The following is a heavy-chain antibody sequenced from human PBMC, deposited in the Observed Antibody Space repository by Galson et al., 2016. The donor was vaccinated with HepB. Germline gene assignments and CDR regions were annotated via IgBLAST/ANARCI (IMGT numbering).Heavy chain of an antibody. CDR3: ARGYDILTGVLKDPFDY. CDR1: GFIFNNYA. CDR2: IGGSGSST. D-gene: IGHD3-9*01. J-gene: IGHJ4*02. V-gene: IGHV3-23*01. Sequence: SLRLSCAASGFIFNNYAMSWVRQAPGKGLEWVSTIGGSGSSTYYADSVKGRFTISRDNSKNTLYLQMSSLRAEDTAVYYCARGYDILTGVLKDPFDYWGQGTLATVSS.